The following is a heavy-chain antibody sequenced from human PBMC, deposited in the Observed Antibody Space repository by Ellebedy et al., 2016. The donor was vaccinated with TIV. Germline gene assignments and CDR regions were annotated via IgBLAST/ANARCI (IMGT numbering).Heavy chain of an antibody. CDR1: GGSFNNYY. V-gene: IGHV4-59*01. CDR2: IFYSGRT. J-gene: IGHJ6*03. CDR3: ARANYYYLYLDV. Sequence: SETLSLTCSVSGGSFNNYYWTWIRQSPGKGLEWIGNIFYSGRTHYNPSLNSRLTISVDPAKNQFSLNLNPLTAADTASYYCARANYYYLYLDVWGKGTTVTASS.